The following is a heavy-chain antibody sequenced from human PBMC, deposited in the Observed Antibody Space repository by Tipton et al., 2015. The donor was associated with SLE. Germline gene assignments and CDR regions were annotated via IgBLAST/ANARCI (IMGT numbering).Heavy chain of an antibody. J-gene: IGHJ6*02. CDR2: IYYSGGT. CDR3: ARAAGSDYYGMDV. V-gene: IGHV4-31*03. Sequence: TLSLTCTVSGGSISSGGYYWSWIRQHPGKGLEWIGYIYYSGGTYYNPSLKSRVTISVDTSKNQFSLKLSSVTAADTAVYYCARAAGSDYYGMDVWGQGTTVTVSS. D-gene: IGHD6-19*01. CDR1: GGSISSGGYY.